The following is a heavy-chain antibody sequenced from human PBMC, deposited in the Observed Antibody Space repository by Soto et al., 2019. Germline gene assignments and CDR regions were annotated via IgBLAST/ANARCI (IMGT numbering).Heavy chain of an antibody. CDR2: ISGSGGST. V-gene: IGHV3-23*01. Sequence: EVQLLESGGGLVQPGGSLRLSCAASGFTFSSYAMSWVRQAPGKGLEWVSAISGSGGSTYYADSVKGRFTISRDNSKNTLYLQMNSLRAEDTAVYYCAKDAECTNGVCYTEFNDYWGQGTLVTVSS. D-gene: IGHD2-8*01. CDR1: GFTFSSYA. J-gene: IGHJ4*02. CDR3: AKDAECTNGVCYTEFNDY.